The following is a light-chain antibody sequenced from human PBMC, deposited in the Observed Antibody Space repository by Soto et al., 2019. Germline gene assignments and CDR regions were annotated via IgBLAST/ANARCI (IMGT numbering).Light chain of an antibody. CDR1: NSNIGAGYD. V-gene: IGLV1-40*01. CDR3: QSYDSSLSGSV. Sequence: QSVLTQPPSVSGAPGQRVTISCTGNNSNIGAGYDVHWYQQLPGTAPKLLIYGNTNRPSGVPDRFSGSKSATSASLAITGLQAEDEADYYCQSYDSSLSGSVFGGGTKLTVL. J-gene: IGLJ2*01. CDR2: GNT.